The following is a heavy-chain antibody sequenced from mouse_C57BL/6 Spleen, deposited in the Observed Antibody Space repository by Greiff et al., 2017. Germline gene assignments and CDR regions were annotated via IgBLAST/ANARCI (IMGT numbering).Heavy chain of an antibody. J-gene: IGHJ2*01. CDR1: GYTFTSYW. CDR3: ARTGGSSYFDY. CDR2: IYPSDSET. Sequence: VQLQQPGAELVRPGSSVKLSCKASGYTFTSYWMDWVKQRPGQGLEWIGNIYPSDSETHYNQKFKDKATLTVDKSSSTAYMQLSSLTSEDSAVYYCARTGGSSYFDYWGKGTTLTVSS. D-gene: IGHD1-1*01. V-gene: IGHV1-61*01.